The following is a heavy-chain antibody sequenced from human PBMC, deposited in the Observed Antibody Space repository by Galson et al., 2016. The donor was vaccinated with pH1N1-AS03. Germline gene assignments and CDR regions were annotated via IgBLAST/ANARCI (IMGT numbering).Heavy chain of an antibody. Sequence: TLSLTCTVSGGSIKTDGYYWSWIRQHPGKGLEWIGFMYYSRNTYSNPSLKSRVIISVDTSKNQFSLRLTSVTAADTAVYYCARRDAVAGSLNLYYYYGADVWGQGTTVTVSS. CDR2: MYYSRNT. CDR3: ARRDAVAGSLNLYYYYGADV. CDR1: GGSIKTDGYY. J-gene: IGHJ6*02. V-gene: IGHV4-31*03. D-gene: IGHD6-19*01.